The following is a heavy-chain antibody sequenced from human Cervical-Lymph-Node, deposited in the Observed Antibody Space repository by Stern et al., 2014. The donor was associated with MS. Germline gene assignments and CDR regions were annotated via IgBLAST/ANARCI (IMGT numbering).Heavy chain of an antibody. CDR1: GFSLSTSGMR. CDR2: IDWDDDK. J-gene: IGHJ4*02. Sequence: QVTLRESGPALVKPTQTLTLTCTFSGFSLSTSGMRVSWIRQPQGPDLEWLALIDWDDDKYYSTSLKTRLTISKDTSKNQVVLTMTNMDPVDTATYYCARSLDLRYYFDYWGQGTLVTVSS. V-gene: IGHV2-70*01. D-gene: IGHD5-12*01. CDR3: ARSLDLRYYFDY.